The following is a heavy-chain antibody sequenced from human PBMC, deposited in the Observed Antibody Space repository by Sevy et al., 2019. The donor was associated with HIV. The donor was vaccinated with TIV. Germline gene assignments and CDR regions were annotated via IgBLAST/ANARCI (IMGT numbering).Heavy chain of an antibody. J-gene: IGHJ4*02. D-gene: IGHD2-21*02. V-gene: IGHV3-21*01. CDR2: ITGSGYI. Sequence: GGSPRLSCAASGFTFSSYDMHWVRQAPGKGLKWVSSITGSGYISNADSVKGRFTISRDDAKNSLYLQMNSLRVEDTAMYYCARLSSCGGAYYIFDYWGQGTLVTVSS. CDR3: ARLSSCGGAYYIFDY. CDR1: GFTFSSYD.